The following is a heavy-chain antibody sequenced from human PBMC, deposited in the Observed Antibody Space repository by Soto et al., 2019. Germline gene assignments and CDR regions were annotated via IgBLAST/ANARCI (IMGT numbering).Heavy chain of an antibody. D-gene: IGHD2-2*02. J-gene: IGHJ5*02. CDR1: GYTFTSYA. V-gene: IGHV1-3*01. Sequence: QVQLVQSGAEVKKPGASVKVSCKASGYTFTSYAMHWVRQAPGQRLEWMGWINAGNGNTKYSQKFQGRVTITRDTAASTAYMELSSLRSEDTAVYYCARSGCSSTSCYTWFDTWGQGTLVTVAS. CDR3: ARSGCSSTSCYTWFDT. CDR2: INAGNGNT.